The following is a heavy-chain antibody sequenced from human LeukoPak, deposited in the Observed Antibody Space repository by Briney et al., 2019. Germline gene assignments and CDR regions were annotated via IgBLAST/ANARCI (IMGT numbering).Heavy chain of an antibody. J-gene: IGHJ5*02. CDR2: INPNSGGT. V-gene: IGHV1-2*02. CDR3: ARDPLVVVPAAIIGNWFDP. Sequence: ASVKVSCKASGYTFTGYYMHWVRQAPGQGLEWMGWINPNSGGTNYAQKFQGRVTMTGDTSISTAYMELSRLRSDDTAVYYCARDPLVVVPAAIIGNWFDPWGQGTLVTVSS. D-gene: IGHD2-2*02. CDR1: GYTFTGYY.